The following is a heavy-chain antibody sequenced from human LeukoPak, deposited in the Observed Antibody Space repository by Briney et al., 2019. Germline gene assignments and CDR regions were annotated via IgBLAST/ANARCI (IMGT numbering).Heavy chain of an antibody. CDR2: SYYSGTT. D-gene: IGHD5-18*01. CDR3: AGVEDTAFLSPRSYYFDY. J-gene: IGHJ4*02. CDR1: GGSITSSSYY. Sequence: SETLSLTCTVSGGSITSSSYYWGWIRQPPGKGLEWIGSSYYSGTTYYHTSFKGRVTISVDTSKNQFSLKLSSVSAADTAVYYCAGVEDTAFLSPRSYYFDYWGQGTLVTVSS. V-gene: IGHV4-39*07.